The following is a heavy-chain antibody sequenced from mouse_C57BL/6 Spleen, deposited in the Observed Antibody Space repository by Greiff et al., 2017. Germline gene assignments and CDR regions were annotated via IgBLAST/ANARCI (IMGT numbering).Heavy chain of an antibody. Sequence: DVKLVESVGGLVKPGGSLKLSCAASGFTFSSSAMSWVRQTPEKRLEWVATISDGVSYTYYPDNVKGRFTISRDNAKNNLYLQMSHLTSEDTAMYDCARDGEGGSSCFYAMDYWGQGTSVTVSS. CDR1: GFTFSSSA. CDR3: ARDGEGGSSCFYAMDY. J-gene: IGHJ4*01. D-gene: IGHD1-1*01. CDR2: ISDGVSYT. V-gene: IGHV5-4*01.